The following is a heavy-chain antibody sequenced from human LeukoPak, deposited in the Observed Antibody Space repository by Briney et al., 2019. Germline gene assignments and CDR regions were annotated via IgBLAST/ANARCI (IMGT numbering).Heavy chain of an antibody. CDR1: GFTFSSYW. V-gene: IGHV3-74*01. D-gene: IGHD3-22*01. CDR2: IKGDGST. CDR3: ARAPSEIGGYYPEYFRH. J-gene: IGHJ1*01. Sequence: GGSLRLSCAASGFTFSSYWMHWVRQAPGKGLVWVSRIKGDGSTRYADSVKGRFTISRDSAKNTVSLQMNSLRAEDTGVYYCARAPSEIGGYYPEYFRHWGQGTLVTVSP.